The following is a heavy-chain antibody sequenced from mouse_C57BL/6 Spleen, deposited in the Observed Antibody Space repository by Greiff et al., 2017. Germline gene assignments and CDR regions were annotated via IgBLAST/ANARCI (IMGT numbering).Heavy chain of an antibody. D-gene: IGHD2-3*01. CDR3: AQGGGDGYYVFAY. Sequence: EVQLVESGGDLVKPGGSLKLSCAASGFTFSSYGMSWVRQTPDKRLEWVATISSGGSYTYYPDSVKGRFTISRDNAKNTLYLQMSSLKSEDTAMYYCAQGGGDGYYVFAYWGQGTLVTVSA. V-gene: IGHV5-6*01. CDR1: GFTFSSYG. CDR2: ISSGGSYT. J-gene: IGHJ3*01.